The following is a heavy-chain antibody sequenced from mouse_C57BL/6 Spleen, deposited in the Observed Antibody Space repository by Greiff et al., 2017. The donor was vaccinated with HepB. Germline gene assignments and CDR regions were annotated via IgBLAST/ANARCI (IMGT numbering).Heavy chain of an antibody. CDR2: IYPRSGNT. D-gene: IGHD1-1*01. V-gene: IGHV1-81*01. J-gene: IGHJ3*01. Sequence: VQLQQSGAELARPGASVKLSCKASGYTFTSYGISWVKQRTGQGLEWIGEIYPRSGNTYYNEKFKGKATLTADKSSSTAYMELRSLTSEDSAVYFCAIYGSSYGWFAYWGQGTLVTVSA. CDR3: AIYGSSYGWFAY. CDR1: GYTFTSYG.